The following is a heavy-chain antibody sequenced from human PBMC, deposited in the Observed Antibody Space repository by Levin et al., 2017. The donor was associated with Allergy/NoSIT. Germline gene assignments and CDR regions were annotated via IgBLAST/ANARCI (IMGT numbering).Heavy chain of an antibody. CDR1: GYSFTSYW. Sequence: KVSCKGSGYSFTSYWIGWVRQMPGKGLEWMGIIYPGDSDTRYSPSFQGQVTISADKSISTAYLQWSSLKASDTAMYYCARHPSSGYSSGWYHFDYWGQGTLVTVSS. V-gene: IGHV5-51*01. CDR2: IYPGDSDT. CDR3: ARHPSSGYSSGWYHFDY. D-gene: IGHD6-19*01. J-gene: IGHJ4*02.